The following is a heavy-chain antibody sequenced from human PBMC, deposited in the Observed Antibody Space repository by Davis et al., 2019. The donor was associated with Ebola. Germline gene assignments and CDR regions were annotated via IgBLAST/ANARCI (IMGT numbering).Heavy chain of an antibody. Sequence: ASVKVSCKASGYTFTSYYMHWVRQAPGQGLEWMGIINPSGGSTSYAQKFQGRVTMTRDTSTSTVYMELSSLRSEDTAVYYCARVERQLVDYYYGMDVWGQGTTVTVSS. CDR2: INPSGGST. J-gene: IGHJ6*02. D-gene: IGHD6-6*01. CDR3: ARVERQLVDYYYGMDV. V-gene: IGHV1-46*01. CDR1: GYTFTSYY.